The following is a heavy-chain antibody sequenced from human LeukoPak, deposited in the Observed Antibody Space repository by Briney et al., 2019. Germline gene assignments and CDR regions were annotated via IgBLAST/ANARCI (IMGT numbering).Heavy chain of an antibody. CDR2: INQSGST. Sequence: PSETLSLTCAVYGGSFSGYYWSWIRQPPGKGLEWIGEINQSGSTNCAPSLKSRVSMSIDTSKSQFSLNLRSVTAADTAVYYCARYVPVKTGTTRASFDYWGQGALVTVSS. V-gene: IGHV4-34*01. D-gene: IGHD1-1*01. J-gene: IGHJ4*02. CDR1: GGSFSGYY. CDR3: ARYVPVKTGTTRASFDY.